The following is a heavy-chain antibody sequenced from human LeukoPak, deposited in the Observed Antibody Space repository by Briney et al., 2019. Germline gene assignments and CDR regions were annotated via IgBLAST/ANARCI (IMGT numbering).Heavy chain of an antibody. Sequence: ASVKVSCKASGYTFTGYYMSWVRQAPGQGLEWMGWINPNSGDTNYAQKFQGRVTMTRDTSTSTVYMELSSLRSEDTAVYYCARVPSPYYYDSSGYYFAYWGQGTLVTVSS. J-gene: IGHJ4*02. D-gene: IGHD3-22*01. V-gene: IGHV1-2*02. CDR2: INPNSGDT. CDR1: GYTFTGYY. CDR3: ARVPSPYYYDSSGYYFAY.